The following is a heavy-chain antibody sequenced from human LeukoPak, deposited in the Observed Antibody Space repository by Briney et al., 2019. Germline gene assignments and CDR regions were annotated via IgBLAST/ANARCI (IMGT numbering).Heavy chain of an antibody. V-gene: IGHV3-21*04. J-gene: IGHJ6*03. Sequence: GGSLRLSCAASGFTFSSYSMNWVRQAPGKGLEWVSSISSSSSYIYYADSVKGRFTISRDNAKNSLYLQMNSLRAEDTPIYYCAKNGDRGAYCTGGTCYPYFYYYMDVWGKGTTVTI. D-gene: IGHD2-15*01. CDR1: GFTFSSYS. CDR2: ISSSSSYI. CDR3: AKNGDRGAYCTGGTCYPYFYYYMDV.